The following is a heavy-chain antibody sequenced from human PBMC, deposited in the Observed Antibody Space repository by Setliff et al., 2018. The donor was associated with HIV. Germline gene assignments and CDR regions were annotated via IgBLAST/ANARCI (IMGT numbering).Heavy chain of an antibody. D-gene: IGHD2-8*02. CDR3: ARVSITYWYSIPRDYYYYMDV. J-gene: IGHJ6*03. V-gene: IGHV4-61*01. CDR1: GDSVSSRSYY. CDR2: IYYSGST. Sequence: SETLSLTCTVSGDSVSSRSYYWSWIRQPPGKGLEWIGYIYYSGSTNYNPSLKSRVTISVDTSRNQFSLKVSSVTAADTAVYYCARVSITYWYSIPRDYYYYMDVWGEGTTVTVSS.